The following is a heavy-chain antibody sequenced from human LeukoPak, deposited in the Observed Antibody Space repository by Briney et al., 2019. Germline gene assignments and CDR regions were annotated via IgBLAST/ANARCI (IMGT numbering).Heavy chain of an antibody. D-gene: IGHD2-15*01. Sequence: PGGSLRLSCAASGFTFSSYSMNWVRQAPGKGLEWVSSISSSSSYIYYADSVKGRFTISRDNAKNSLYLQMNSLRAEDTAVYYCARDPYGSGYYFDYWGQGTLVTVSS. CDR1: GFTFSSYS. V-gene: IGHV3-21*01. J-gene: IGHJ4*02. CDR3: ARDPYGSGYYFDY. CDR2: ISSSSSYI.